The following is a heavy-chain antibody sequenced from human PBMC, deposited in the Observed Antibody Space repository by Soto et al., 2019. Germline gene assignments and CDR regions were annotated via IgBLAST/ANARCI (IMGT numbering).Heavy chain of an antibody. CDR3: ARASIAAAGTSICDY. Sequence: SETLSLTCTVSGGSISSGGYYWSWIRQHPGKGLEWIGYIYYSGSTYYNPSLKSRVTISVDTSKNQFSLKLSSVTAADTAVYYCARASIAAAGTSICDYWGQGTLVTVPS. J-gene: IGHJ4*02. CDR1: GGSISSGGYY. V-gene: IGHV4-31*03. D-gene: IGHD6-13*01. CDR2: IYYSGST.